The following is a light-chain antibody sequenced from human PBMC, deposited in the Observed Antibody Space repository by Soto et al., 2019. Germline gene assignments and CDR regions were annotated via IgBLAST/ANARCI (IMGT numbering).Light chain of an antibody. CDR3: QQYNNYSWT. J-gene: IGKJ1*01. V-gene: IGKV1-5*03. CDR2: KAS. CDR1: QSISIW. Sequence: DIQMTQSPSTLSASVGDRVAITCRASQSISIWLAWYQQKPGKAHKLLIYKASSLESGVPSRFSGSGSGTEFTLTISSLQPDDFATYYCQQYNNYSWTFGQGTKVEIK.